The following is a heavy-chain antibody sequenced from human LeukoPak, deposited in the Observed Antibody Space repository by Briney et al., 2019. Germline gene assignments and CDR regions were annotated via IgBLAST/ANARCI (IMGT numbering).Heavy chain of an antibody. D-gene: IGHD2-15*01. V-gene: IGHV4-59*01. CDR3: ARGRVAYSVYYFDY. J-gene: IGHJ4*02. CDR1: GDSITNYF. Sequence: SETLSLTCTVSGDSITNYFWSWIRQPPGKGLEWIGYIYYTGSTNYKPSLRSRVTISVDTSTNQFSLGLRSLTAADTAVYYCARGRVAYSVYYFDYWGQGTLVTVSS. CDR2: IYYTGST.